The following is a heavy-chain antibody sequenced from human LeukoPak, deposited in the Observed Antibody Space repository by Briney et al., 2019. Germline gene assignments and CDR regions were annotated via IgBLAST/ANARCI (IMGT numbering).Heavy chain of an antibody. Sequence: SVQVSCQASGGTFSSYAISWVRQAPGQGLEWMGGIIPIFGTANYAQKFQGRVTITADESTSTAYMELSSLRSEDTAVYYCARVPLPDSSGLYYYGMDVWGQGTTVTVSS. V-gene: IGHV1-69*13. CDR2: IIPIFGTA. CDR3: ARVPLPDSSGLYYYGMDV. D-gene: IGHD3-22*01. CDR1: GGTFSSYA. J-gene: IGHJ6*02.